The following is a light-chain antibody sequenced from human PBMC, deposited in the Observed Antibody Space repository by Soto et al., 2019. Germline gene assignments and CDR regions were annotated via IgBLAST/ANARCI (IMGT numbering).Light chain of an antibody. CDR3: SSYAGDNFVL. V-gene: IGLV2-8*01. CDR2: EVS. J-gene: IGLJ2*01. CDR1: SSDVGGYNY. Sequence: QSVLTQPPSASGSPGQSVTISCTGTSSDVGGYNYVSWYQQHPGKVPKLMISEVSKRPSGVPDRFSGSKSGNTASLTVSGLQTDDEADYYCSSYAGDNFVLFGGGTKLTVL.